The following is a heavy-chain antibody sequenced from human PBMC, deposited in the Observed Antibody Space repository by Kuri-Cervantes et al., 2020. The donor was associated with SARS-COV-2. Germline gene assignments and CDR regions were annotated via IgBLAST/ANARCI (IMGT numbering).Heavy chain of an antibody. CDR3: AREETGDAFDI. CDR2: ISGSGGST. Sequence: GESLKISCAASGFTFSSYAMSWVRQAPGKGLEWVSAISGSGGSTYYADSVKGRFTISRDNSKNTLYLQMNSLRAEDTAVYYCAREETGDAFDIWGQGTMVTVSS. CDR1: GFTFSSYA. V-gene: IGHV3-23*01. D-gene: IGHD1-1*01. J-gene: IGHJ3*02.